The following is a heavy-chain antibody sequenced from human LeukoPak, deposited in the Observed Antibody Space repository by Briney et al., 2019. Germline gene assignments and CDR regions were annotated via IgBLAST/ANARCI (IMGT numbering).Heavy chain of an antibody. Sequence: SETLSLTCTVSGGSVSRGGDYWTWIRQHPGEGLEWIGYMFYGGGTYYNPSLKSRVTMSVDTSKNQFSLTLTSVTAADTAVYYCASRTPNLGDSGAGSSYYYFYGVDVWGQGTSVTASS. CDR1: GGSVSRGGDY. CDR3: ASRTPNLGDSGAGSSYYYFYGVDV. V-gene: IGHV4-31*03. CDR2: MFYGGGT. J-gene: IGHJ6*02. D-gene: IGHD3-10*01.